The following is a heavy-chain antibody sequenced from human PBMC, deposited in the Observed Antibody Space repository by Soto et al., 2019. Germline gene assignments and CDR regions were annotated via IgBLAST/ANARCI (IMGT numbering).Heavy chain of an antibody. D-gene: IGHD4-17*01. Sequence: QVQLVESGGGEVQPGRSLTLSCAASGFTFSTYGMHWVRQTPGKGLEWVAVISYDGTNKFYSDSVKGRFTISRDNFKNTLTLQMNNLRADDTAVYSCAKDLQSYGDYDYYCYGMDVWGLGTRVTVSS. J-gene: IGHJ6*02. V-gene: IGHV3-30*18. CDR1: GFTFSTYG. CDR2: ISYDGTNK. CDR3: AKDLQSYGDYDYYCYGMDV.